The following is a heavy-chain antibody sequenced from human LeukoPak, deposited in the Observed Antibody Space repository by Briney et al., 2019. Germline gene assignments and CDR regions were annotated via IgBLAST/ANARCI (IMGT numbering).Heavy chain of an antibody. V-gene: IGHV3-20*04. CDR2: INWNGGSI. CDR3: ARAQNYDSSGYLDY. CDR1: GFTFYDYG. Sequence: GGSLRLSCAASGFTFYDYGMSWVRQAPGKGLEWVAGINWNGGSIGYADSMQGRFTISRDNAKNSLYLQMNSLRADDTALYYCARAQNYDSSGYLDYWGQGALVTVSS. J-gene: IGHJ4*02. D-gene: IGHD3-22*01.